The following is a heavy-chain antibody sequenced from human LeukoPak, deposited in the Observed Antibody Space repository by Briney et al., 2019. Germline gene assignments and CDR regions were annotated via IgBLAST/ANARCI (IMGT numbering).Heavy chain of an antibody. Sequence: SETLSLTRSVSGSMYNYYWSWIRQPPGKGLEWIGYIHYNGITNYDPSLESRVTMSLDTSKNQFSLKLSSVTAADTAVYYCAREGTVVTPHGSYWYFDLWGRGTLVTVSS. CDR1: GSMYNYY. J-gene: IGHJ2*01. CDR3: AREGTVVTPHGSYWYFDL. V-gene: IGHV4-59*12. D-gene: IGHD4-23*01. CDR2: IHYNGIT.